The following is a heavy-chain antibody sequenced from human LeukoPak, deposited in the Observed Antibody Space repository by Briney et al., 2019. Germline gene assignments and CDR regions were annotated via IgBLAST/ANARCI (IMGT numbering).Heavy chain of an antibody. CDR2: IYHGNSDT. D-gene: IGHD4-11*01. V-gene: IGHV5-51*01. CDR3: GRPLHDYSKYWFDP. J-gene: IGHJ5*02. Sequence: GESMKISCTASGYISTNYLIGWLRQLPGKLQERMGIIYHGNSDTRYHPSFQGHVIISADNSISTAYLQWSSLKASDTAMYYCGRPLHDYSKYWFDPWGQGTLVTVSS. CDR1: GYISTNYL.